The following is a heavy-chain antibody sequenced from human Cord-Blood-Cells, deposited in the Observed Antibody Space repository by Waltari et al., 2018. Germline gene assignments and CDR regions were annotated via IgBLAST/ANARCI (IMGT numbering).Heavy chain of an antibody. CDR1: DGTFSSYA. CDR3: ARDAPIWFDP. J-gene: IGHJ5*02. CDR2: IIPIFGTA. Sequence: QVHLVQSGAEVKKPASSVKASCPASDGTFSSYAIRWVRQAPGQGLEWMGGIIPIFGTANYAQKFQGRVTITADESTGTAYMELSSLRSEDTAVYYCARDAPIWFDPWGQGTLVTVSS. V-gene: IGHV1-69*12.